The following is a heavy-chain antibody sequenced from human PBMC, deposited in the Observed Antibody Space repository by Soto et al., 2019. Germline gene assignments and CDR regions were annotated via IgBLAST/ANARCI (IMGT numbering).Heavy chain of an antibody. D-gene: IGHD6-13*01. Sequence: QVQLQESGPGLVKPSQTLSLTCTVSGGSISSGDYYWSWIRQPPGKGLEWVGYIYYSGSTYYNPSLKSRVTISVDTSKNQFSLKLSSVTAADTAVYYCARDWASSSWYMRYGMDVWGQGTTVTVSS. CDR2: IYYSGST. V-gene: IGHV4-30-4*01. J-gene: IGHJ6*02. CDR3: ARDWASSSWYMRYGMDV. CDR1: GGSISSGDYY.